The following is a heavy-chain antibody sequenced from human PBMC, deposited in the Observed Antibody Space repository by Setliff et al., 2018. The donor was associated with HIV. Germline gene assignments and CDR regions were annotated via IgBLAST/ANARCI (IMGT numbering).Heavy chain of an antibody. Sequence: SLRLSCAASGFTFDDYAMHWVRQAPGKGLEWVSGISWNSGTIAYAGSVEGRFTVSRDNAKNSLFLLMSSLRTEDTALYYCARDSDVAVGHDYMDVWGKGTTVTV. CDR3: ARDSDVAVGHDYMDV. D-gene: IGHD6-19*01. V-gene: IGHV3-9*01. CDR2: ISWNSGTI. J-gene: IGHJ6*03. CDR1: GFTFDDYA.